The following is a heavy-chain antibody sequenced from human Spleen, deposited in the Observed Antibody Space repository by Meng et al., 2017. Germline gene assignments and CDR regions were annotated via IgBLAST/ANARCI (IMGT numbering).Heavy chain of an antibody. J-gene: IGHJ3*02. CDR2: ISSSGTHI. V-gene: IGHV3-11*04. Sequence: QVQLQQGGAGLLKPSETLSLTCVVSGGSFSDYYWSWIRQAPGKGLEWVSSISSSGTHIYYADSVKGRFTISRDNAKNSLYLQMNSLRAEDTAVYYCARVFYGDYAFDIWGQGTMVTVSS. CDR1: GGSFSDYY. CDR3: ARVFYGDYAFDI. D-gene: IGHD4-17*01.